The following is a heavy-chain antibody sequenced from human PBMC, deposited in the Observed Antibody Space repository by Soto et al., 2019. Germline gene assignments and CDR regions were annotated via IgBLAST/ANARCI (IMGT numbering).Heavy chain of an antibody. Sequence: GGSLRLSCAASGFTFSSYAMSWVRQAPGKGLEWVSAISGSGGSTYYADSVKGRFTISRDNSKNTLYLQMNSLRAEDTAVYYCLSIYGIAVAGTNSGYWGQGTLVTVSS. CDR1: GFTFSSYA. CDR2: ISGSGGST. V-gene: IGHV3-23*01. J-gene: IGHJ4*02. D-gene: IGHD6-19*01. CDR3: LSIYGIAVAGTNSGY.